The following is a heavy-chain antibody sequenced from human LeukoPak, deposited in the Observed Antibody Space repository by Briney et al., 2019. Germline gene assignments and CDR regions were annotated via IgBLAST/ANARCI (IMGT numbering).Heavy chain of an antibody. CDR2: INPSGGST. CDR1: GYTFTSYY. CDR3: ARVWTKEEPDY. Sequence: ASVKVSCKASGYTFTSYYMHWVRQAPGQGLEWIGIINPSGGSTSYAQKFQGRVTMTRDMSTSTVYMELSSLRSEDTAVYYCARVWTKEEPDYWGQGALVTVSS. V-gene: IGHV1-46*01. D-gene: IGHD1-14*01. J-gene: IGHJ4*02.